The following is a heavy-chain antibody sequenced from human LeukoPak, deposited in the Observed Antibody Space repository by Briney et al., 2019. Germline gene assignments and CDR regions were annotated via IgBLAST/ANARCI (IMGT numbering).Heavy chain of an antibody. V-gene: IGHV3-23*01. CDR1: GFTFSSYA. CDR2: LSGSGTST. J-gene: IGHJ4*02. D-gene: IGHD3-22*01. CDR3: AKSATITMILMLLSDEFYFDS. Sequence: PGGSLRLSRAVSGFTFSSYAMSWVRQAPGKGLEWVSTLSGSGTSTYYADSVKGRFTISRDNSKNTLYLQMNSLRAEDTAVYYCAKSATITMILMLLSDEFYFDSWGQGTLVTVSS.